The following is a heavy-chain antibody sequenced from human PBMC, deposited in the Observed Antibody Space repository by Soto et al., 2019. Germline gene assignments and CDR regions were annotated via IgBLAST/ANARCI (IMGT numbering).Heavy chain of an antibody. CDR1: GYTFTSYA. V-gene: IGHV1-3*01. CDR3: ARDSRPSDY. J-gene: IGHJ4*02. Sequence: QVQLVQSGAEVKKPGASVKVSCKASGYTFTSYAMHWVRQAPGQRLEWMGWINAGNGNRKYSQKFQGRVTITRDTSASTAYMELSSLRSEDTAVYYCARDSRPSDYWGQGTLVTVSS. CDR2: INAGNGNR.